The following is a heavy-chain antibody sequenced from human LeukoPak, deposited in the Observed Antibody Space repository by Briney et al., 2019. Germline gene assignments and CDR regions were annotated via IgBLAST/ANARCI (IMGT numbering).Heavy chain of an antibody. Sequence: GRSLSLSCAASGFTFSSYGMHWVRQAPGKGLEWVAVMWYDGTTKYYADSVKGRFTISRDNSKNTLYLQMDSLRAEDTAVYYCAKDGAASTYFDYWGPGTLVTVSS. J-gene: IGHJ4*02. CDR3: AKDGAASTYFDY. D-gene: IGHD4/OR15-4a*01. CDR2: MWYDGTTK. V-gene: IGHV3-33*06. CDR1: GFTFSSYG.